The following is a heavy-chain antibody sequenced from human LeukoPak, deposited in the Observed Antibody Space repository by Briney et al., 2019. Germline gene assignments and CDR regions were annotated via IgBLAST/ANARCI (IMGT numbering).Heavy chain of an antibody. V-gene: IGHV1-24*01. CDR3: VTEYSSSSGSGYYYMDV. CDR2: FDPEDGET. Sequence: ASVKVSCKXSGYTLTELSMHWVRQAPGKGLEWMGGFDPEDGETIYAQKFQGRVTMTEDTSTDTAYMELSSLRSEDTAVYYCVTEYSSSSGSGYYYMDVWGKGTTVTVSS. D-gene: IGHD6-6*01. J-gene: IGHJ6*03. CDR1: GYTLTELS.